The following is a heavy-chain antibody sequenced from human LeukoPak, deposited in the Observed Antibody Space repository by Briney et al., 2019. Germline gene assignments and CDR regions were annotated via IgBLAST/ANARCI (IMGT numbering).Heavy chain of an antibody. CDR1: GFTFSNYW. CDR3: AREILAPAKTHDY. J-gene: IGHJ4*02. CDR2: INDDGSAT. Sequence: PGGSLRLSCAASGFTFSNYWMHWVRQVPGKGRVWVSRINDDGSATFYADSVKGRFTISRDNAKNTLFLQINSLRAEDTAVYYCAREILAPAKTHDYWGQGTLLTVSS. V-gene: IGHV3-74*01.